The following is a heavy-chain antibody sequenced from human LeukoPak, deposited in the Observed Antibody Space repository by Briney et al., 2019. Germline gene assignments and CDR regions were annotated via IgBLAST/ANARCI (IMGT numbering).Heavy chain of an antibody. CDR3: ARTLGSYYYGSGSYFSFDY. V-gene: IGHV4-34*01. J-gene: IGHJ4*02. Sequence: SEILSLTCAVYGGSFSGYYWGWIRQPPGKGLEWIGSIYYSGSTYYNPSLKSRVTISVDTSKNQFSLKLSSVTAADTAVYYCARTLGSYYYGSGSYFSFDYWGQGTLVTVSS. CDR2: IYYSGST. D-gene: IGHD3-10*01. CDR1: GGSFSGYY.